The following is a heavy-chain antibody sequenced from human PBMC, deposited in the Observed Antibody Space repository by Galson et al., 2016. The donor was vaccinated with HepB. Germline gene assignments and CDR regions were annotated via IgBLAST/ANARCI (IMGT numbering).Heavy chain of an antibody. J-gene: IGHJ5*02. CDR2: VDATNSYT. Sequence: QSGAEVKKPGEPLRISCYLSGATVTNSWISWVRQVPGKGLEWMGRVDATNSYTFYSPSFQGHVTISADKSINTAYLQWSSLKPSDTAIYFCAETVLTAVGDWFDPWGQGTLVTVSS. V-gene: IGHV5-10-1*01. D-gene: IGHD7-27*01. CDR3: AETVLTAVGDWFDP. CDR1: GATVTNSW.